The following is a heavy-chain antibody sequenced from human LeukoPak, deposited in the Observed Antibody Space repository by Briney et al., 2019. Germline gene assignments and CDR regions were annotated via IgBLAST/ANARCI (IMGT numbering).Heavy chain of an antibody. CDR3: AKLLGATTPPPFDY. CDR1: GFTFSSSG. V-gene: IGHV3-30*02. J-gene: IGHJ4*02. Sequence: PGGSLRLSCAASGFTFSSSGMHWVRQAPGKGPEWVAFIRYDGSNKDYADSVKGRFTISRDNSKNTLYLQMNSLRAEDTAVYYCAKLLGATTPPPFDYWGQGTLVTVSS. D-gene: IGHD1-26*01. CDR2: IRYDGSNK.